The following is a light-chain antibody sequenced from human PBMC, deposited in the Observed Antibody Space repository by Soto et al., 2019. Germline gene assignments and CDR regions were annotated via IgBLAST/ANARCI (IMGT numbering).Light chain of an antibody. CDR2: AES. V-gene: IGKV1-39*01. CDR1: QSISTY. CDR3: QQSYSTPIT. J-gene: IGKJ5*01. Sequence: DIHMTQSPSSLSASVGDTVTISCRASQSISTYLNWYQFKPGKAPKILIYAESSLQSGVPERFSGRGSGTDLNLTISSLQPEDFATYYCQQSYSTPITFGQGTRLEIK.